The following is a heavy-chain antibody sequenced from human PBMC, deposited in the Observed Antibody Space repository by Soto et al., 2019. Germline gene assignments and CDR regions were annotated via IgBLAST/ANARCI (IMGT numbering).Heavy chain of an antibody. CDR1: GVSIYSYH. CDR3: ASNPTITTNFDY. J-gene: IGHJ4*02. D-gene: IGHD5-12*01. V-gene: IGHV4-59*08. Sequence: SETLSLTCTVSGVSIYSYHWNWRRQPPGRGLEWIGYIHYSGNTNSNPSLKSRVTFSVDTSENQFALKLSSVTAADTAVYLCASNPTITTNFDYWGPGILVTVS. CDR2: IHYSGNT.